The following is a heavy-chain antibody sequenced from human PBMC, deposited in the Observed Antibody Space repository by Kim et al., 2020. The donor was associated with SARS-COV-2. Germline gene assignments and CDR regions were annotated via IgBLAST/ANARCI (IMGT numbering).Heavy chain of an antibody. D-gene: IGHD4-4*01. CDR3: AKVTTLTAPFYDY. CDR2: ISASGGDT. Sequence: GGSLRLSCAASGFTFSSYALSWVRQAPGKGLEWVSRISASGGDTYYADSVQGRFTISRDNSKNALNLEMNSLRAEDTALYYCAKVTTLTAPFYDYCGQGTLVTISS. J-gene: IGHJ4*01. V-gene: IGHV3-23*01. CDR1: GFTFSSYA.